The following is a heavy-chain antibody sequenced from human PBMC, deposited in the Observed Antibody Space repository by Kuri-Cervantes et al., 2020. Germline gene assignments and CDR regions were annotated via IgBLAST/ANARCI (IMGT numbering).Heavy chain of an antibody. J-gene: IGHJ3*02. V-gene: IGHV3-30*03. D-gene: IGHD1-7*01. CDR2: ISYDGSNK. Sequence: GGSLRLSCAASGFTFSSYSMNWVRQAPGKGLEWVAVISYDGSNKYYADSVKGRFTISRDNSKNTLYLQMNSLRAEDTVVYYCSILSPGTTWAFDIWGQGTTVTVSS. CDR3: SILSPGTTWAFDI. CDR1: GFTFSSYS.